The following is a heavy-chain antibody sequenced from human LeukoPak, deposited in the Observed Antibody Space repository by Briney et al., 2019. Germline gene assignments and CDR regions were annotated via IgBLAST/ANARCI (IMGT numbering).Heavy chain of an antibody. CDR2: INPNSGGT. D-gene: IGHD6-19*01. CDR1: GYTFTGYY. CDR3: AREGRLAVANYWYFDL. Sequence: ASVKVSCKASGYTFTGYYMHWVRQAPGQGLEWMGWINPNSGGTNYARKFQGRVTMTRDTSISTAYMELSRLRSDDTAVYYCAREGRLAVANYWYFDLWGQGTLVTVSS. J-gene: IGHJ2*01. V-gene: IGHV1-2*02.